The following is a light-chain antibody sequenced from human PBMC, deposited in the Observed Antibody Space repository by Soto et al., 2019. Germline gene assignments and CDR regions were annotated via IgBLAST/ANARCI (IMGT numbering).Light chain of an antibody. CDR3: QQSDSFPFT. J-gene: IGKJ3*01. CDR1: QDIITW. CDR2: SAS. V-gene: IGKV1-12*01. Sequence: DIQMTQSPSYVSASEGDRVTITCRASQDIITWLAWFQQKRGKAPRLLIYSASTLQRGVPSRFSGSGSGTEFTLTINRLQPEDVATYFCQQSDSFPFTFGPGTKVDV.